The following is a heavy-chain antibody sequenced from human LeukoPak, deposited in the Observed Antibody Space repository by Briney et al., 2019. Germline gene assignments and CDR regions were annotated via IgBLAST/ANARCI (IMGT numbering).Heavy chain of an antibody. Sequence: GASVKVSCKASGYTFTGYYVHWVRQAPGQGLEWMGWINPNTGGTNYAQKFQGRVTMTKDTSTNAAYMELNKPTSDETAVYYCGRGNKSFDPWGQGTLVTVSS. CDR3: GRGNKSFDP. V-gene: IGHV1-2*02. CDR1: GYTFTGYY. J-gene: IGHJ5*02. CDR2: INPNTGGT.